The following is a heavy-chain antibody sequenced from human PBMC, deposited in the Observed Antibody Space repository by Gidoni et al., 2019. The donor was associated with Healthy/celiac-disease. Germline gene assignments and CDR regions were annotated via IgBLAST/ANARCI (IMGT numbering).Heavy chain of an antibody. CDR1: GGSISSYY. CDR3: AREGGYGDYFP. Sequence: QVQLQESGPGLVKPSETLSLTCTVPGGSISSYYWSWIRQPPGKGLEWIGYIYYSGSTNYNPSLKSRVTISVDTSKNQFSLKLSSVTAADTAVYYCAREGGYGDYFPWGQGTLVTVSS. CDR2: IYYSGST. D-gene: IGHD4-17*01. V-gene: IGHV4-59*01. J-gene: IGHJ5*02.